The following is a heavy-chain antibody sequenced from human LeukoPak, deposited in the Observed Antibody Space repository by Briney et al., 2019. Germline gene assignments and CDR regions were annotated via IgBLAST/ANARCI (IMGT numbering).Heavy chain of an antibody. D-gene: IGHD6-6*01. V-gene: IGHV1-2*02. J-gene: IGHJ4*02. CDR1: GYTFTGYY. Sequence: ASVKVSCKASGYTFTGYYMHWVRQAPGQGLERMGWINPNSGGTNYAQKFQGRVTMTRDTSISTAYMELSRLRSDDTAVYYCARDNSFTSSSAVFDYWGQGTLVTVSS. CDR2: INPNSGGT. CDR3: ARDNSFTSSSAVFDY.